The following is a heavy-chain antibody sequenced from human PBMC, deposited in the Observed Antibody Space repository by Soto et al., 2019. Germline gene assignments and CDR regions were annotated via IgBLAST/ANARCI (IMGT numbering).Heavy chain of an antibody. CDR2: INHSGST. CDR1: GGSFSGYY. V-gene: IGHV4-34*01. CDR3: ARGELELGAFDY. J-gene: IGHJ4*02. D-gene: IGHD1-7*01. Sequence: SETLSLTCAVYGGSFSGYYWSWIRQPPGKGLEWIGEINHSGSTNYNPSLKSRVTISVDTSKNQFSLKLSSVTAADTAVYYCARGELELGAFDYWGQGTLVTVSS.